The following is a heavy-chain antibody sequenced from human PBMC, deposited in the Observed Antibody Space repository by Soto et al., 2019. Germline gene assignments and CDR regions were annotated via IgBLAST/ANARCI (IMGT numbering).Heavy chain of an antibody. CDR3: ARDLVVFWGGPSLYYYYMDV. CDR1: GYTFTSYG. J-gene: IGHJ6*03. V-gene: IGHV1-18*01. D-gene: IGHD3-3*01. CDR2: ISAYNGNT. Sequence: ASVKVSCKASGYTFTSYGISWLRQAPGQGLEWMGWISAYNGNTNYAQKLQGRVTMTTDTSTSTAYMELRSLRSDDTAVYYCARDLVVFWGGPSLYYYYMDVWGKGTTVTVSS.